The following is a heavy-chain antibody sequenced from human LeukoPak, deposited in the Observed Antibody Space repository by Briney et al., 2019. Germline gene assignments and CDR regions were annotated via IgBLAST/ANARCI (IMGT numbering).Heavy chain of an antibody. CDR3: ARGGAAATIRWWNFDY. Sequence: SQTLSLTCTVSGGSISSGSYYWSWIRQPAGKGLECIGSIYHSGSSYDNPSLKSRVTISVDTSKNQFSLKLSSVTAADTAVYFCARGGAAATIRWWNFDYWGQGTLVTVYS. V-gene: IGHV4-61*02. J-gene: IGHJ4*02. D-gene: IGHD6-13*01. CDR2: IYHSGSS. CDR1: GGSISSGSYY.